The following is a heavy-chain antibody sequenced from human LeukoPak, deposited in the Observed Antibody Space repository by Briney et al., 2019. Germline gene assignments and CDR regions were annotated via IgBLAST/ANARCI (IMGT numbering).Heavy chain of an antibody. CDR2: IYYSGST. V-gene: IGHV4-59*11. CDR3: ARAVVQYGDPGGYFDY. Sequence: SETLSLTCTVSGGSISSHYWSWIRQPPGKGLEWIGYIYYSGSTNYNPSLKSRVTISVDTSKNQFSLKLSSVTAADTAVYYCARAVVQYGDPGGYFDYWGQGTLVTVSS. CDR1: GGSISSHY. J-gene: IGHJ4*02. D-gene: IGHD3-10*01.